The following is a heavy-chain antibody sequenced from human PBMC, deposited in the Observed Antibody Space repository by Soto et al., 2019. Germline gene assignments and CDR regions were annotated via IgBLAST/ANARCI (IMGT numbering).Heavy chain of an antibody. CDR1: GFTFSGSA. CDR3: TMRLELPNH. Sequence: PGGSLRLSCAASGFTFSGSAMHWVRQASGKGLEWVGRIRSKANSYATAYAASVKGRFTISRDDSKNTAHLQMNSLKTEDTAVYYCTMRLELPNHWGQGTLVTVSS. CDR2: IRSKANSYAT. D-gene: IGHD1-7*01. V-gene: IGHV3-73*01. J-gene: IGHJ5*02.